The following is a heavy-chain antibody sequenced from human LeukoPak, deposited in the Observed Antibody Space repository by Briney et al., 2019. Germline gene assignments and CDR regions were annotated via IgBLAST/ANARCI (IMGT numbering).Heavy chain of an antibody. CDR1: GGSISSYY. D-gene: IGHD3-16*02. CDR3: ARPTTYDYVWGSYRLFDY. V-gene: IGHV4-59*01. CDR2: IYYSGST. Sequence: SETLSLTCTVSGGSISSYYWSWIRQPPGRGLEWIGYIYYSGSTNYNPSLKSRVTISVDTSKNQFSLKLSSVTAADTAVYYCARPTTYDYVWGSYRLFDYWGQGTLVTVSS. J-gene: IGHJ4*02.